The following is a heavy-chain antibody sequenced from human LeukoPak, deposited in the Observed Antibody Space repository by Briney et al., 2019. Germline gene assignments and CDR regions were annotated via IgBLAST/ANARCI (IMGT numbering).Heavy chain of an antibody. CDR1: GGSISSSSYF. CDR3: ARLPGSAEYRHYYYMDV. D-gene: IGHD2-15*01. V-gene: IGHV4-61*01. J-gene: IGHJ6*03. Sequence: SPSETLSLTCTVSGGSISSSSYFWSWIRQPPGKGLECIGYIYYSDSTNYNPSLKSRVTVSVDTSKNQFSLKLSSVTAADTAVYYCARLPGSAEYRHYYYMDVWGKGTTVTVSS. CDR2: IYYSDST.